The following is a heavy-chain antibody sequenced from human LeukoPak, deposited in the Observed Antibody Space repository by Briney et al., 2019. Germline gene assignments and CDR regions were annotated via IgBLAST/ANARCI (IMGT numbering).Heavy chain of an antibody. D-gene: IGHD1-26*01. CDR1: GFTFSSYS. CDR2: ISSSSSYI. Sequence: GGSLRLSCAASGFTFSSYSMNWVRQAPGKGLEWVSSISSSSSYIYYADSVKGRFTISRDNAKNSLYLQMNSLRAEDTAVYYCARSGIVGATRRIGYWGQGTLVTVSS. J-gene: IGHJ4*02. CDR3: ARSGIVGATRRIGY. V-gene: IGHV3-21*01.